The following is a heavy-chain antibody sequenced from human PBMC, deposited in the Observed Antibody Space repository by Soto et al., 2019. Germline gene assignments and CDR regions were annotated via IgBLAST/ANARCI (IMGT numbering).Heavy chain of an antibody. CDR2: ISGSGGST. CDR3: AKAIVVVITPTYFDY. D-gene: IGHD3-22*01. Sequence: GGSLRLSCAASGFTFSSYAMSWVRQAPGKGLEWVSAISGSGGSTYYADSVKGRFTISRDNSKNTLYLQMNSLRAEDTAVYYCAKAIVVVITPTYFDYWGQGTLVTVSS. CDR1: GFTFSSYA. J-gene: IGHJ4*02. V-gene: IGHV3-23*01.